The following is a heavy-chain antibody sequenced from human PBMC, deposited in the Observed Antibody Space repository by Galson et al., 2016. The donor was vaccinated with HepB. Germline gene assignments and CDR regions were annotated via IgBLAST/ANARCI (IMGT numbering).Heavy chain of an antibody. V-gene: IGHV4-59*02. CDR1: GGSVRSFY. CDR2: ILYGGKT. D-gene: IGHD2-8*02. J-gene: IGHJ4*02. CDR3: AREGDYCTGGVCLGY. Sequence: SETLSLTCSVSGGSVRSFYWSWIRQPPGKGLEWIGDILYGGKTNYNPSLKSRLTMSLDTSKNQFSLNVTSVTAADTAVYYCAREGDYCTGGVCLGYWGQGTLVTVSS.